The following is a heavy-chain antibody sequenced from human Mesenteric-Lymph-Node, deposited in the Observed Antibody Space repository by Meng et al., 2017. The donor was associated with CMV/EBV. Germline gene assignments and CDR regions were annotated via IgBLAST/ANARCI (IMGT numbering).Heavy chain of an antibody. Sequence: LSCTFSGFSLSTSVVGVGWIRQPPGEALEWLALIYWDDDKRYSPSLKSRLTITKDTSKNQVVLTMTNMDPVDTATYYCAHMANSLDYWGQGTLVTVSS. CDR1: GFSLSTSVVG. D-gene: IGHD4/OR15-4a*01. CDR3: AHMANSLDY. V-gene: IGHV2-5*02. CDR2: IYWDDDK. J-gene: IGHJ4*02.